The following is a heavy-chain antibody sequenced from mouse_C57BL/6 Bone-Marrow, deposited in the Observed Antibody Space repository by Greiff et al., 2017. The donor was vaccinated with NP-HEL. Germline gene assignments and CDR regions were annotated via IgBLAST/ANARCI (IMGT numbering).Heavy chain of an antibody. V-gene: IGHV1-81*01. CDR2: IYPRSGNT. CDR1: GYTFTSYG. Sequence: VQRVESGAELARPGASVKLSCKASGYTFTSYGISWVKQRTGQGLEWIGEIYPRSGNTYYNEKFKGKAKLTADKSSSTAYMELRSLTSEDSAVYFCARCYYGSSFDYWGQGTTLTVSS. CDR3: ARCYYGSSFDY. D-gene: IGHD1-1*01. J-gene: IGHJ2*01.